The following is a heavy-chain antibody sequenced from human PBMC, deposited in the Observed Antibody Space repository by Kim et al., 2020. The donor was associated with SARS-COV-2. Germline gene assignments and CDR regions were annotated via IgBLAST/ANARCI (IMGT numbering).Heavy chain of an antibody. J-gene: IGHJ4*02. CDR3: ARGISHDYVWGSYRSDRFDY. V-gene: IGHV4-34*01. Sequence: RVTISVDTSKNQFSLKLSSVTAADTAVYYCARGISHDYVWGSYRSDRFDYWGQGTLVTVSS. D-gene: IGHD3-16*02.